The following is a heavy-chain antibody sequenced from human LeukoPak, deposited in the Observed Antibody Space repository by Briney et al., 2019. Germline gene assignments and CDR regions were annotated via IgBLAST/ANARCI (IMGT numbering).Heavy chain of an antibody. D-gene: IGHD2-2*01. J-gene: IGHJ6*02. CDR3: ARGRLSCSSKRCDWHNGMDV. Sequence: GGSLRLSCAASGFTFSSYAMSWVRQAPGKGLEWVSGISGSGDNTYYADSVKGRFTISRDNSKNTLYVQVNSLGTEDTAAYYCARGRLSCSSKRCDWHNGMDVWGQGTTVTVSS. CDR1: GFTFSSYA. CDR2: ISGSGDNT. V-gene: IGHV3-23*01.